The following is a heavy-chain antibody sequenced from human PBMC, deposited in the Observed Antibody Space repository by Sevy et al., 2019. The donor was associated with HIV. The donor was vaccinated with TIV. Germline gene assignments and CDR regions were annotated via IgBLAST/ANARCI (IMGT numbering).Heavy chain of an antibody. D-gene: IGHD6-13*01. CDR3: ARLRFSEAAAATAY. J-gene: IGHJ4*02. V-gene: IGHV4-39*01. CDR2: IYYSGST. CDR1: GGSISSSSYY. Sequence: SETLSLTCTVSGGSISSSSYYWGWIRQPPGKGLEWIGSIYYSGSTYYNPSLKSRVTISVDTSKNQFSLKLSSVTAADTAVYYCARLRFSEAAAATAYWGQGTLVTVSS.